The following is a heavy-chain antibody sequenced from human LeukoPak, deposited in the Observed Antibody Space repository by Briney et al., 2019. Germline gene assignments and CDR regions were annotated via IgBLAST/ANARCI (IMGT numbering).Heavy chain of an antibody. Sequence: ASVKVSCKASGGTFSNYAISWVRQAPGQGLEWMGWISGYNGKTKYAQKLQDRVTLTRDMSTSTDYLELSSLRSEDTAVYYCARDNSVRDEAWWFNPWGQGTLVTVSS. CDR3: ARDNSVRDEAWWFNP. V-gene: IGHV1-18*01. CDR2: ISGYNGKT. J-gene: IGHJ5*02. D-gene: IGHD5-24*01. CDR1: GGTFSNYA.